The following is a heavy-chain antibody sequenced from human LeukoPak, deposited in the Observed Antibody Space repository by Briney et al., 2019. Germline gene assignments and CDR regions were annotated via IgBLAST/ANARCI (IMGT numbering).Heavy chain of an antibody. D-gene: IGHD5-24*01. CDR3: ARNRDGYNSFDY. J-gene: IGHJ4*02. Sequence: SETLSLTCTVSGGSISSYYWSWIRQPPGKGLEWIGYIYYSGSSYYNPSLRSRVTISVDTSKNHFFLKLSSVTAADTAVYYCARNRDGYNSFDYWGQGTLVTVSS. CDR1: GGSISSYY. V-gene: IGHV4-59*12. CDR2: IYYSGSS.